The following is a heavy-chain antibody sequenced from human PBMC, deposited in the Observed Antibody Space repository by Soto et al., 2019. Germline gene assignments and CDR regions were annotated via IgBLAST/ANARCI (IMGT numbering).Heavy chain of an antibody. V-gene: IGHV4-59*01. CDR2: IYYSGST. CDR1: GGSISSYY. D-gene: IGHD6-25*01. J-gene: IGHJ4*02. CDR3: ARVGGGIAALAPFDY. Sequence: SETLSLTCTVSGGSISSYYWSWIRQPPGKGLEWIGYIYYSGSTNYNPSLKSRVTISVDTSKNQFSLKLSSVTAADTAVYYCARVGGGIAALAPFDYWGQGTLVTVSS.